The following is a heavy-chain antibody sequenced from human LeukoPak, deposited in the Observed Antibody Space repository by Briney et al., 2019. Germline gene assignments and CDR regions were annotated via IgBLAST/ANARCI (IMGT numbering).Heavy chain of an antibody. CDR3: AKGELEYCSGASCYAFDY. CDR1: GFTFSSYA. Sequence: PRGSQRVSCAASGFTFSSYAMGWVRQAPGKGLEWASVISGGGGSTFYADSVKGRFTISRDNSKSTLYLQLNNLRAEDTAVYYCAKGELEYCSGASCYAFDYWGQGTLVPVSS. CDR2: ISGGGGST. D-gene: IGHD2-2*01. V-gene: IGHV3-23*01. J-gene: IGHJ4*02.